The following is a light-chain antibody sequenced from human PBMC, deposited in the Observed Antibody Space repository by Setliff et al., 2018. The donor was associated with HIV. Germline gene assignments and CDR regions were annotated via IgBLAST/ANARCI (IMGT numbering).Light chain of an antibody. CDR1: SDDVGRYHL. V-gene: IGLV2-23*02. Sequence: QSVLTQPASVSGSLGHSISISCTGTSDDVGRYHLVSWYQQHPGKAPTLMIYEDFKRPSGISSRFSGSKSGNTASLTIPGLQAEDEADYYCCSYAGGGTLLFGGGTKVTVL. J-gene: IGLJ3*02. CDR2: EDF. CDR3: CSYAGGGTLL.